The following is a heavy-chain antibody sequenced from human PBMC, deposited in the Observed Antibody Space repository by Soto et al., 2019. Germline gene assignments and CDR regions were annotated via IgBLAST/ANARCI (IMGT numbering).Heavy chain of an antibody. CDR2: MNPNSGNT. J-gene: IGHJ6*02. Sequence: ASVKVSCKASGYTFTSYDINRVRQATGQGLEWMGWMNPNSGNTGYAQKFQGRVTMTRNTSISTAYMELSSLRSEDTAVYYCARDQLLRYYYYGMDVWGQGTTVTVSS. D-gene: IGHD2-2*01. V-gene: IGHV1-8*01. CDR3: ARDQLLRYYYYGMDV. CDR1: GYTFTSYD.